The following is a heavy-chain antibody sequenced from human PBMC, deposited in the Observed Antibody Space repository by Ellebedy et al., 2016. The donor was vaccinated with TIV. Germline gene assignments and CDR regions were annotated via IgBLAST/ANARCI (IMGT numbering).Heavy chain of an antibody. CDR1: GFTFSTYA. D-gene: IGHD6-6*01. J-gene: IGHJ4*02. Sequence: GESLKISCAASGFTFSTYAMHWVRQAPGKGLEWVAIISYDGNNKYYADSVKGRFTIARDNSKNTLYLQMNSLRAEDTAVYYCAVQGPAARQADWGQGTLVTVSS. CDR3: AVQGPAARQAD. CDR2: ISYDGNNK. V-gene: IGHV3-30-3*01.